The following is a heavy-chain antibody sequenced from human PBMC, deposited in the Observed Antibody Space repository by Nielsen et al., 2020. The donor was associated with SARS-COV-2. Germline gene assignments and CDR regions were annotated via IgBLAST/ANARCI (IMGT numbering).Heavy chain of an antibody. V-gene: IGHV1-2*06. J-gene: IGHJ5*02. CDR2: INPDSGDT. D-gene: IGHD2-2*01. CDR3: ARELAYCSSATRYNWFDP. Sequence: WVRQAPGQGLEWMGRINPDSGDTNYARRFQGRVTMTRDTSVSAAYMDVSRLRSDDTAVYYCARELAYCSSATRYNWFDPWGQGTLVTVSS.